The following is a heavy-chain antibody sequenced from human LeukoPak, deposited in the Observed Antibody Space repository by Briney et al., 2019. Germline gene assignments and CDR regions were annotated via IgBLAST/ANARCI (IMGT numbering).Heavy chain of an antibody. V-gene: IGHV3-74*01. CDR3: VRDRGTYRPIDY. J-gene: IGHJ4*02. CDR1: GFTFSSYW. D-gene: IGHD1-26*01. CDR2: INTDGSST. Sequence: GGSLRLSCAASGFTFSSYWMHWVRQAPGKGLVWVSRINTDGSSTSYADSVKGRFTISRDNAQNSLYLQMNSLRAEDTAIYYCVRDRGTYRPIDYWGQGTLVTVSS.